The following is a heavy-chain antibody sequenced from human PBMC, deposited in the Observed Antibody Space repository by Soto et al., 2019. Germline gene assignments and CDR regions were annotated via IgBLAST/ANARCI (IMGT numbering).Heavy chain of an antibody. D-gene: IGHD6-13*01. J-gene: IGHJ4*02. V-gene: IGHV1-69*13. CDR1: GGTFSSYA. CDR2: IIPIFGTA. Sequence: SVKVCCKASGGTFSSYAISWVRQAPGQGLEWMGGIIPIFGTANYAQKFQGRVTITADESTSTAYMELSSLRSEDTAVYYCAREGKQQLALDYWGQGTLVTVSS. CDR3: AREGKQQLALDY.